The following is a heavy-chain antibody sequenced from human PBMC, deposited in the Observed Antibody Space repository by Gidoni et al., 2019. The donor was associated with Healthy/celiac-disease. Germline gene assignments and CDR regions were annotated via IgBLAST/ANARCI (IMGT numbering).Heavy chain of an antibody. V-gene: IGHV4-31*03. Sequence: QVQLQESGPGLVKPSQTLSLTCTVSGGSISSGGYYWSWIRQHPGKGLEWIGYIYYSGSTYYNPSLKSRVTISVDTSKNQFSLKLSSVTAADTAVYYCARVFSPPHYDILTGYHGPFFDYWGQGTLVTVSS. CDR1: GGSISSGGYY. D-gene: IGHD3-9*01. J-gene: IGHJ4*02. CDR2: IYYSGST. CDR3: ARVFSPPHYDILTGYHGPFFDY.